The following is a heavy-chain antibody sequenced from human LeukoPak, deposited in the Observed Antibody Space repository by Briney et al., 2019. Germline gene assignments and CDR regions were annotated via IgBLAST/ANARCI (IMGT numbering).Heavy chain of an antibody. CDR3: ARAPSGQWAFDI. V-gene: IGHV4-59*01. D-gene: IGHD6-19*01. CDR2: IYYIGST. Sequence: SETLSLTCTVSGGSISSYYWSWFRQPPGKGLEWIGYIYYIGSTNYNPSFKSRVTISVDTSKNQFSLKLRSVTAADTAVYYCARAPSGQWAFDIWGQGTMVTVSS. CDR1: GGSISSYY. J-gene: IGHJ3*02.